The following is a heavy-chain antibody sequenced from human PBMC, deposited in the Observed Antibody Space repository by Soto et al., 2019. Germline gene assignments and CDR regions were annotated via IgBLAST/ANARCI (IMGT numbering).Heavy chain of an antibody. CDR2: ISGGGGAT. CDR3: ATSEPYGSGSYYFDY. V-gene: IGHV3-23*01. Sequence: EVQLLESGGGLVQPGGSLRLSCAASGFTFSRNAMSWVRQAPGKGLEWVSGISGGGGATYYADSVKGRFTISRDNSKTTLYLQMNSLRPEDAAIYYCATSEPYGSGSYYFDYWGQGTLVTVSS. J-gene: IGHJ4*02. D-gene: IGHD1-26*01. CDR1: GFTFSRNA.